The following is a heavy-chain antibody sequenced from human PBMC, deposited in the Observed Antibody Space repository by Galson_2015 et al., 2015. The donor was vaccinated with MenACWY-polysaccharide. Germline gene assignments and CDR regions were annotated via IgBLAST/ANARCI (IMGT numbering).Heavy chain of an antibody. CDR3: ARDFLSTVTTRPGY. CDR2: ISVYNGNI. V-gene: IGHV1-18*01. Sequence: SVKVSCKASGYTFTSYGISWVRQAPGQGLEWMGWISVYNGNIKYAQNLQGRVTMTTDTSTSTAYMELRSLRSDDTAVYYCARDFLSTVTTRPGYWGQGTLVTVSS. CDR1: GYTFTSYG. D-gene: IGHD4-17*01. J-gene: IGHJ4*02.